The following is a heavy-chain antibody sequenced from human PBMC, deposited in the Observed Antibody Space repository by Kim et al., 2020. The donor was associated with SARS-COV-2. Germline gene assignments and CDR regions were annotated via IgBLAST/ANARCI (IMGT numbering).Heavy chain of an antibody. V-gene: IGHV3-30*03. CDR3: ATKVDKVMTADY. CDR1: GFTFSSYG. J-gene: IGHJ4*02. Sequence: GGSLRLSCAASGFTFSSYGMHWVRQAPGKGLEWVAVISYDGGNKYYADSVKGRFTISRDNSKNTLYLQMNSLRLEDTAVYYCATKVDKVMTADYWGQGTLVTVSS. D-gene: IGHD5-18*01. CDR2: ISYDGGNK.